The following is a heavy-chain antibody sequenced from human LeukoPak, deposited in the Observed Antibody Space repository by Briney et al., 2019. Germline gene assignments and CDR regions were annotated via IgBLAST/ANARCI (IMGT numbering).Heavy chain of an antibody. CDR1: GYTFTSYD. V-gene: IGHV1-8*01. CDR2: MNPNSGNT. Sequence: ASVTVSCKASGYTFTSYDINWVRQAPGQGLEWMGWMNPNSGNTGYAQKFQGRVTMTRNTSISTAYMELSSLRSEDTAVYYCARGLRRVTPYYYYGMDVWGQGTTVTVSS. CDR3: ARGLRRVTPYYYYGMDV. J-gene: IGHJ6*02. D-gene: IGHD5-18*01.